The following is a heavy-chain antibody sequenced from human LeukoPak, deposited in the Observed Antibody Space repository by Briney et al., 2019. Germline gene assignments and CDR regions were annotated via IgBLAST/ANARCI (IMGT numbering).Heavy chain of an antibody. J-gene: IGHJ6*03. Sequence: PSETLSLTCTVSGGSISSSSYYWGWIRQPPGKGLEWIGSIYYSGSTYYNPSLKSRVTISVDTSKNQFSLKLSSVTAADTAVYYCARLGDSSGYSSFYYYYYMDVWGKGTTVTVSS. CDR1: GGSISSSSYY. D-gene: IGHD3-22*01. V-gene: IGHV4-39*01. CDR3: ARLGDSSGYSSFYYYYYMDV. CDR2: IYYSGST.